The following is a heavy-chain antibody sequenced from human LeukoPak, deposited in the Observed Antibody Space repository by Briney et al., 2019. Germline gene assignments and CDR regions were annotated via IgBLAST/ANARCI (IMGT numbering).Heavy chain of an antibody. CDR1: GGSISSGGYS. CDR2: IYYSGST. J-gene: IGHJ6*02. V-gene: IGHV4-61*08. CDR3: ARGRDRSYYDSSGYLYYYYYGMDV. Sequence: SEALSLTCAVSGGSISSGGYSWSWIRQPPGKGLEWIGYIYYSGSTNYNPSLKSRVTISVDTSKYQFSLKLSSVTAADTAVYYCARGRDRSYYDSSGYLYYYYYGMDVWGQGTTVTVSS. D-gene: IGHD3-22*01.